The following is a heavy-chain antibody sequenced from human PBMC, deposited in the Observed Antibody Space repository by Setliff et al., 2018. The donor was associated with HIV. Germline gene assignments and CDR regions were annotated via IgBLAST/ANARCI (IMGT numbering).Heavy chain of an antibody. CDR1: GGSFSGYY. CDR2: INHSGST. D-gene: IGHD3-16*02. V-gene: IGHV4-34*01. CDR3: ARGLPGTYRYSYYYYYMDV. Sequence: SETLSLTCAVYGGSFSGYYWSWIRQPPGKGLEWIGEINHSGSTNYNPSLKSRVTISIDTSKNQFSLKVSSVNAADTALYYCARGLPGTYRYSYYYYYMDVWDKGTTVTVSS. J-gene: IGHJ6*03.